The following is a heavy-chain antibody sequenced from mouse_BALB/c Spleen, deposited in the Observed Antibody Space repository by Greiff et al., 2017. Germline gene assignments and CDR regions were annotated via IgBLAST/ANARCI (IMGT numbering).Heavy chain of an antibody. CDR3: AREGSSFDY. Sequence: EVQLQQSGPGLVKPSQSLSLTCTVTGYSITSDYAWNWIRQFPGNKLEWMGYISYSGSTSYNPSLKSRISITRDTSKNQFFLQLNSVTTEDTATYYCAREGSSFDYWGQGTTLTVSS. CDR2: ISYSGST. V-gene: IGHV3-2*02. J-gene: IGHJ2*01. D-gene: IGHD1-1*01. CDR1: GYSITSDYA.